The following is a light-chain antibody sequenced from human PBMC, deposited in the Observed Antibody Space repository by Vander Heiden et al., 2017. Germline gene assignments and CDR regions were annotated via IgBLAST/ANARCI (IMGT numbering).Light chain of an antibody. J-gene: IGKJ3*01. CDR3: QQYDNLPFT. CDR2: DAS. CDR1: QDISNY. V-gene: IGKV1-33*01. Sequence: FHITPCPSSLSASVGDRVTITCQASQDISNYLNWYQQKPGKAPKLLIYDASNLETGVPSRFSGSGSGTDFTFTISSLQPEDIATYYCQQYDNLPFTFGPGTKVDIK.